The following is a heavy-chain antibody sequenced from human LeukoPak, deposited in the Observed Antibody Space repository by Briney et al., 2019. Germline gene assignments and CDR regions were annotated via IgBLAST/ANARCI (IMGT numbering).Heavy chain of an antibody. J-gene: IGHJ3*02. CDR2: ISSSSSYT. D-gene: IGHD3-16*02. CDR1: GFTFSDYY. CDR3: ARDGGNMITFGGVIADAFDI. Sequence: GGSLRLSCAASGFTFSDYYMSWIRQAPGKGLEWVSYISSSSSYTNYADSVKGRFTISRDNAKNSLYLQMNSLRAEDTAVYYCARDGGNMITFGGVIADAFDIWGQGTMVTVSS. V-gene: IGHV3-11*06.